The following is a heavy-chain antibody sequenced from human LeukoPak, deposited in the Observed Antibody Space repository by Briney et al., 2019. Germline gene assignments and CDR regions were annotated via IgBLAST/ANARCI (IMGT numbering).Heavy chain of an antibody. V-gene: IGHV3-48*01. CDR2: ISSSGSII. D-gene: IGHD3-3*01. CDR1: GFTFSSYT. J-gene: IGHJ5*02. Sequence: PGGSLRLSCAASGFTFSSYTMNWVRQAPGKGLEWVSYISSSGSIIYYADSVKGRFTISRDNAKNSLYLQMNSLRAEDTAVYYCAGDFWSSNWFDPWGQGTLVTVSS. CDR3: AGDFWSSNWFDP.